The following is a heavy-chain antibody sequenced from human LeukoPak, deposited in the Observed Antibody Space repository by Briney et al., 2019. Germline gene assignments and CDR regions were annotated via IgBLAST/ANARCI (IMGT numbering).Heavy chain of an antibody. J-gene: IGHJ4*02. CDR1: GGTFSSYA. Sequence: ASVKVSCKASGGTFSSYAISWMRQAPGQGLEWMGGIIPIFGTANYAQKFQGRVTITTDESTSTAYMELSSLRSEDTAVYYCASGDCTNGVCPGEYWGQGTLVTVSS. CDR3: ASGDCTNGVCPGEY. CDR2: IIPIFGTA. V-gene: IGHV1-69*05. D-gene: IGHD2-8*01.